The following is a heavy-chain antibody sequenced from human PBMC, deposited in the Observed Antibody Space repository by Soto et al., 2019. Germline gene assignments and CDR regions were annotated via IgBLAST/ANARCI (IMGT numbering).Heavy chain of an antibody. CDR3: ARFSCQAKDGIRVLCTVSAFLLNRSSDL. D-gene: IGHD2-15*01. Sequence: PGKGLEWMGIIYPGDSDTRYSPSFQGQVTISADKSINTAYLEWSSLKASDTAMYYCARFSCQAKDGIRVLCTVSAFLLNRSSDL. V-gene: IGHV5-51*01. J-gene: IGHJ2*01. CDR2: IYPGDSDT.